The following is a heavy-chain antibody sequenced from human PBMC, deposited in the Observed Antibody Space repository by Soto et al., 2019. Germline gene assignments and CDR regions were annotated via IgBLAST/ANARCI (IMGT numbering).Heavy chain of an antibody. CDR1: GFTFSSYA. Sequence: GSLRLSCAASGFTFSSYAMSWVRQAPGKGLEWVSAISGSGGSTYYADSEKGRFTISRDNSKNTLYLQRNRLRAEDTAVYYWAKKGGGIAVAGIDYWGQGTLVTVPQ. CDR2: ISGSGGST. CDR3: AKKGGGIAVAGIDY. D-gene: IGHD6-19*01. V-gene: IGHV3-23*01. J-gene: IGHJ4*02.